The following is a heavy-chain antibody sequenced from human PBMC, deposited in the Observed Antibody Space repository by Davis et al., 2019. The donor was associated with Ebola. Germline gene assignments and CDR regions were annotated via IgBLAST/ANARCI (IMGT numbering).Heavy chain of an antibody. Sequence: SVKVSCKASGFTFTSSAVQWVRQARGQRLEWIGWIVVGSGNTNYAQKFQERVTITRDMSTSTAYMELSSLRSEDTAVYYCATDGGYNWNGYYFDYWGQGTLVTVSS. D-gene: IGHD1-20*01. J-gene: IGHJ4*02. CDR3: ATDGGYNWNGYYFDY. CDR2: IVVGSGNT. CDR1: GFTFTSSA. V-gene: IGHV1-58*01.